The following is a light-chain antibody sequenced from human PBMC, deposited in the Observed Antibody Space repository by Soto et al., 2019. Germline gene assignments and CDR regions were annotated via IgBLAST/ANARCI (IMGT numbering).Light chain of an antibody. CDR2: DAS. Sequence: DIQVTQSPSTLSASVGDRVTITCRASQSISSWLAWYQQKPGKAPKLLIYDASSLESGVPSRFSGSGSGTEFTLTISSLQPDDFATYYCQQYETFGQGTKV. J-gene: IGKJ1*01. CDR1: QSISSW. V-gene: IGKV1-5*01. CDR3: QQYET.